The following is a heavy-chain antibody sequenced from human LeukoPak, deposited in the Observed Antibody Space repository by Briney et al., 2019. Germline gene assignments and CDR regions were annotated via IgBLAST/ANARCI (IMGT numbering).Heavy chain of an antibody. D-gene: IGHD3-3*01. Sequence: GASLRLSWAASGFSFITYWMGWVRQPPGKGLEWVAKIKPDGSEKDHVDSVKGRFTISRDNAKNSLYLQLNSLRAADTAVYYCARDRGVLRFLEWLLDYWGQGTLVTVSS. CDR1: GFSFITYW. J-gene: IGHJ4*02. CDR2: IKPDGSEK. V-gene: IGHV3-7*01. CDR3: ARDRGVLRFLEWLLDY.